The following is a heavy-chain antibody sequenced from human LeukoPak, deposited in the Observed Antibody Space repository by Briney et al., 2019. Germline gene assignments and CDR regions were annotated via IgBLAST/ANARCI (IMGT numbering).Heavy chain of an antibody. J-gene: IGHJ4*02. Sequence: SETLSLTCTVSGGSISSSSYYWGWIRQAPGKGLEWIGSIYYSGSTYYNPSLKSQVTISVDTSKNQFSLKLSSVTAADTAVYYCARGSRGDLRRWYYFDYWGQGTLVTVSS. V-gene: IGHV4-39*01. CDR1: GGSISSSSYY. CDR3: ARGSRGDLRRWYYFDY. CDR2: IYYSGST. D-gene: IGHD4-23*01.